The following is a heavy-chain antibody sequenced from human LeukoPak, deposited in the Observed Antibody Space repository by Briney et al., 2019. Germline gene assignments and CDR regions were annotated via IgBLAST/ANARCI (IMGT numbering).Heavy chain of an antibody. CDR1: GFTFNSYA. CDR2: ISGSGYST. J-gene: IGHJ4*02. Sequence: GGSLRLSYVASGFTFNSYAMSWVRQAPGKGLEWVSVISGSGYSTYYADSVKGRFTISRDNSKNTLYLQTNSLRAEDTAVYYCAKDYGDYAYYFHYWGQGTLVTVSS. D-gene: IGHD4-17*01. CDR3: AKDYGDYAYYFHY. V-gene: IGHV3-23*01.